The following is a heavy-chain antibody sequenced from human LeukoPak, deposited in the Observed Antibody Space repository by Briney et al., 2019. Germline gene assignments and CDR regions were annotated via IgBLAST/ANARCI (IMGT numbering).Heavy chain of an antibody. CDR3: ARERSPGSYYDAFDI. D-gene: IGHD1-26*01. CDR1: GGSISYYY. V-gene: IGHV4-59*01. CDR2: IYYSGST. J-gene: IGHJ3*02. Sequence: SHTLSLLCTVSGGSISYYYWRWIGQPPGKGLEWIGYIYYSGSTNYNPSLKSRVTISVDTSKNQFSLKLSSVTAADTAVYYCARERSPGSYYDAFDIWGQGTMVTVSS.